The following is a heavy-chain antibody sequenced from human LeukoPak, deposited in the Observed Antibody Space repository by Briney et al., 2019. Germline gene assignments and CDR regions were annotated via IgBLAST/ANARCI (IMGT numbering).Heavy chain of an antibody. V-gene: IGHV4-39*07. D-gene: IGHD4-11*01. CDR2: IYYSGST. Sequence: SETLSLTCTVSGGSIGSSSYYWGWIRQSPGKGLEWIGSIYYSGSTYHSPSLKSRVTISVDKSNNQFSLNLSSVTAADTAVYYCAKSNAWDWFDPWGQGTLVTVSS. CDR1: GGSIGSSSYY. CDR3: AKSNAWDWFDP. J-gene: IGHJ5*02.